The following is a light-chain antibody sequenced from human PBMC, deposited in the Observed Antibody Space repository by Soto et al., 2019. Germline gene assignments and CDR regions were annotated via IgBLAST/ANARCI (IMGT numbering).Light chain of an antibody. CDR2: GAS. J-gene: IGKJ5*01. V-gene: IGKV3-15*01. CDR1: QSVSSN. CDR3: QQYNNWIT. Sequence: IVMTQSPSTLSVSPGESATLSCRASQSVSSNLAWYQQKPGQXPXXLIYGASTRATGIPARLSVIGSGTEFTLTLSSLQSEDSAFDYCQQYNNWITFGQGTRLEIK.